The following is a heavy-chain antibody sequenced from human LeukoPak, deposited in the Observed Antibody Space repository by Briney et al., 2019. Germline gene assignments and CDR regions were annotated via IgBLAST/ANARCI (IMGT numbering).Heavy chain of an antibody. Sequence: GGSLRLSCTASGFTFSSYSMNWVRQAPGKGLEWVSSISSSSSYIYYADSVKGRFTISRDNAKNSLYLQMNSLRAEDTAVYYCAREDCGGDCYQPWGQGTLVTVSS. V-gene: IGHV3-21*01. D-gene: IGHD2-21*02. CDR2: ISSSSSYI. J-gene: IGHJ5*02. CDR3: AREDCGGDCYQP. CDR1: GFTFSSYS.